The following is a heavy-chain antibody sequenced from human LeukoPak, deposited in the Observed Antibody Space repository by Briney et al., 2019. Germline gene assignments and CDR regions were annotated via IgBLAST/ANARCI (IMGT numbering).Heavy chain of an antibody. Sequence: GGSLRLSCEASGFTFSSYWMSWVRQAPGKGLEWVANIKQTGSEKYYADSVKGRFTVSRDSAKNSLYLQMNSLRTEDTAVYYCARAQVVVAARGNFDYWGQGTLVTVSS. CDR3: ARAQVVVAARGNFDY. D-gene: IGHD2-15*01. J-gene: IGHJ4*02. CDR2: IKQTGSEK. V-gene: IGHV3-7*04. CDR1: GFTFSSYW.